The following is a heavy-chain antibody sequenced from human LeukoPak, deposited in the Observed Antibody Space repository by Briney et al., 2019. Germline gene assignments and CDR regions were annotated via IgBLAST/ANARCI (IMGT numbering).Heavy chain of an antibody. Sequence: SETLSLTCAVYGGSFSDYYWTWVRQPPGKGLEWIGEINHRGVTTYYPALKSRSTISIDTYRNQFPLTMHSLTAADTAVYYCARTVGRTASLSYWGQGTLVTVSS. D-gene: IGHD4-11*01. V-gene: IGHV4-34*01. CDR2: INHRGVT. CDR3: ARTVGRTASLSY. CDR1: GGSFSDYY. J-gene: IGHJ4*02.